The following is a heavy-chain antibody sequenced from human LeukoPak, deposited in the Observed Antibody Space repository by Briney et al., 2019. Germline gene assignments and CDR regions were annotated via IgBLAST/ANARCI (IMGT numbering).Heavy chain of an antibody. CDR1: GFTVSSNY. J-gene: IGHJ4*02. CDR2: IYSGGST. D-gene: IGHD3-10*01. V-gene: IGHV3-53*01. CDR3: ASLYGSGSYYPGSTDY. Sequence: GGSLRLSCAASGFTVSSNYMSWVRQTPGKGLEWVSVIYSGGSTYYTDSVKGRFTISRDNSKNTLYLQMNSLRAEDTAVYYCASLYGSGSYYPGSTDYWGQGTLVTVSS.